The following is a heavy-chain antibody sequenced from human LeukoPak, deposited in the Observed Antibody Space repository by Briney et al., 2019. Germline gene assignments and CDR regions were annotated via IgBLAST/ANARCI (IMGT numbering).Heavy chain of an antibody. V-gene: IGHV3-23*01. J-gene: IGHJ3*02. CDR2: ISGSGGST. D-gene: IGHD3-22*01. CDR1: GFTFSGYG. CDR3: AKASDSSGPHGAFDI. Sequence: GGSLRLSCAASGFTFSGYGMSWVRQAPGKGLEWVSAISGSGGSTYYADSVKGRFTISRDNSKNTLYLQMNSLRAEDTAVYYCAKASDSSGPHGAFDIWGQGTMVTVSS.